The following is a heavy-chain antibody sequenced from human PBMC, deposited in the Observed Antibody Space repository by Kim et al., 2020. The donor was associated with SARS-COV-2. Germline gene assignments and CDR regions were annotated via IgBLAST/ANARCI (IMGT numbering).Heavy chain of an antibody. Sequence: GGSLRLSCAASGFIFSNYDMRWIRQAPGKGPEWVSHITHDGSTKFYADSVKGRFSISRDNSKNSLYLQMNSLRNEDTAVYYCARDHQRNSGYNFSIYYD. CDR1: GFIFSNYD. CDR2: ITHDGSTK. J-gene: IGHJ6*03. D-gene: IGHD5-12*01. V-gene: IGHV3-11*01. CDR3: ARDHQRNSGYNFSIYYD.